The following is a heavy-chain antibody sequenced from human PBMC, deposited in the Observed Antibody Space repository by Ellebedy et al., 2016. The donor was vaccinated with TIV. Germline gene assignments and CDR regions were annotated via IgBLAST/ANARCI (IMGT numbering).Heavy chain of an antibody. CDR2: ISAYNGKT. CDR1: GFAFTSYG. V-gene: IGHV1-18*04. Sequence: AASVKVSCKASGFAFTSYGFSWVRQAPGQGLEWMGWISAYNGKTNYAQKFQGRVTMTRDTSISTAYMELSSLNSEDTAVYYCARGVAAGVDYWGQGTLVTVSS. D-gene: IGHD6-25*01. J-gene: IGHJ4*02. CDR3: ARGVAAGVDY.